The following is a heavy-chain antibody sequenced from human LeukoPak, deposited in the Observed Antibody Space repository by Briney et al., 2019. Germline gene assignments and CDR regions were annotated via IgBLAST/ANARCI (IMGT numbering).Heavy chain of an antibody. Sequence: GGSLRLSCAGSGFTFSSYWMYWVRQAPGKGLVWVSRLSSGGDYTNYEDSVKGRFTISRDNAKNTLYLQMNSLRAEDTAVYYCVRGSSGWSGMDVWGQGTTVTVSS. CDR2: LSSGGDYT. CDR1: GFTFSSYW. J-gene: IGHJ6*02. D-gene: IGHD6-19*01. CDR3: VRGSSGWSGMDV. V-gene: IGHV3-74*01.